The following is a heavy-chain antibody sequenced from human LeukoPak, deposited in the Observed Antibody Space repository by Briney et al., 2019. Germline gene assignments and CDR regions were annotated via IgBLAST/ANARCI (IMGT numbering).Heavy chain of an antibody. CDR3: AKVWLPHYYYYYMDV. CDR1: GFTFDDYT. J-gene: IGHJ6*03. D-gene: IGHD3-10*01. V-gene: IGHV3-43*01. CDR2: ISWDGGST. Sequence: GGSLRLSCAASGFTFDDYTMHWVRQAPGKGLEWVSLISWDGGSTYYADSVKGRFTISRDNSKNSLYLQMNSLRTEDTALYYCAKVWLPHYYYYYMDVWGKGTTVTISS.